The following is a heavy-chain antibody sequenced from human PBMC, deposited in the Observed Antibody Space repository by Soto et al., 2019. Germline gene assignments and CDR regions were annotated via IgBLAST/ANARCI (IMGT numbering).Heavy chain of an antibody. J-gene: IGHJ4*02. Sequence: QVQLQESGPGLVKPSQTLSLTCTVSGGSISSGGYYWSWIRQHPGKALEWIGYIYYSGSTYYTPSLKRRVTISVDTSKNQFSLKLSSVTAAETAVYYCARYEYSSSFGFDYWGQGTLVTVSS. CDR3: ARYEYSSSFGFDY. CDR1: GGSISSGGYY. D-gene: IGHD6-6*01. V-gene: IGHV4-31*03. CDR2: IYYSGST.